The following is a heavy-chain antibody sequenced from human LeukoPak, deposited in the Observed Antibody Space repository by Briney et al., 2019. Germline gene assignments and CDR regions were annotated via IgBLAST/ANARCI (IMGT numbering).Heavy chain of an antibody. V-gene: IGHV4-61*02. D-gene: IGHD5-18*01. CDR1: GGSISIGIYY. CDR2: IYTSGST. J-gene: IGHJ4*02. CDR3: ASKYSYVGGYFDY. Sequence: PSQTLSLTCTVSGGSISIGIYYWSWIRQPAGKGLEWIGRIYTSGSTNYNPSLKIRVTISVDTSKNQFSLKLSSVTAADTAVYYCASKYSYVGGYFDYWGQGTLVTVSS.